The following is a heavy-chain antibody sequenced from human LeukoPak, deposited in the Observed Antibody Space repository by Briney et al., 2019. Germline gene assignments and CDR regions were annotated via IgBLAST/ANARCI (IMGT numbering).Heavy chain of an antibody. V-gene: IGHV3-74*01. CDR2: INSDGSST. D-gene: IGHD3-22*01. J-gene: IGHJ4*02. CDR3: AREFYYDTPCDY. Sequence: GGSLRPSCAASGFTFSSYWMHWVRQAPGKGLVWVSRINSDGSSTSYADSVKGRFTISRDNAKNTLYLQMNSLRAEDTAVCYCAREFYYDTPCDYWGQGTLVTVSS. CDR1: GFTFSSYW.